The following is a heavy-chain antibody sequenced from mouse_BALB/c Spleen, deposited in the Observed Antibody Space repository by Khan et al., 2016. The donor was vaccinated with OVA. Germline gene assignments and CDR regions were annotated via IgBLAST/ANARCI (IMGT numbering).Heavy chain of an antibody. Sequence: EVQLQHSGPELVKPGASVKMSCKASGYTFTSYVMHWVRQKPGLGLEWIGYIYPFNDDTKYNEKFKGKATLTSDKSSSTAYMELSSLTSEDSAVYYCAPVGNYYVSFAYWGQGTLVTVSA. D-gene: IGHD1-1*01. CDR1: GYTFTSYV. V-gene: IGHV1S136*01. CDR3: APVGNYYVSFAY. J-gene: IGHJ3*01. CDR2: IYPFNDDT.